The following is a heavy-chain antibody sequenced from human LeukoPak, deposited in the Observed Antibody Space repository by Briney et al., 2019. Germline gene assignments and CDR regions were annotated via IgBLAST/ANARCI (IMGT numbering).Heavy chain of an antibody. Sequence: SQTLSLTCTVSGGSISSGGYYWSWIRQHPGKGLEWIGYIYYSGSTYYNPSLKSRVTISVDTSKNQFSLKLSSVTAADTAVYYCARDDGFFGVVPPPKYYYGMGVWGQGTTVTVSS. V-gene: IGHV4-31*03. CDR3: ARDDGFFGVVPPPKYYYGMGV. D-gene: IGHD3-3*01. J-gene: IGHJ6*02. CDR1: GGSISSGGYY. CDR2: IYYSGST.